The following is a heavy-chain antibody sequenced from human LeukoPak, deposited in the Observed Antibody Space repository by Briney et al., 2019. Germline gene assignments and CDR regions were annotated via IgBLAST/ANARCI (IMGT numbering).Heavy chain of an antibody. V-gene: IGHV3-53*01. CDR1: GFSVSGKF. D-gene: IGHD2-21*01. CDR2: IHYDGKI. Sequence: PGGSLRHSCAASGFSVSGKFMSWVRQAPGKGLEWVSIIHYDGKIRYAGSVGGRFTIYRDDSENTLFLQMNSLRVDDTAVYFCASGDGYLQPYWGQGTLVTVSS. CDR3: ASGDGYLQPY. J-gene: IGHJ4*02.